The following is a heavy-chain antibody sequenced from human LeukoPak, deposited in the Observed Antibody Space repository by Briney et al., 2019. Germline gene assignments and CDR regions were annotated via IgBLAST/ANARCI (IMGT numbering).Heavy chain of an antibody. CDR3: ASEIAVAGPFDY. D-gene: IGHD6-19*01. CDR2: ISGSSSYI. V-gene: IGHV3-21*01. Sequence: GGSLRLSCAASGFTFSSYSMNWVRQAPGKGLEWVSSISGSSSYIYYADSVKGRFTISRDNAKNSLYLQMNSLRAEDTAVYYCASEIAVAGPFDYWGQGTLVTVSS. CDR1: GFTFSSYS. J-gene: IGHJ4*02.